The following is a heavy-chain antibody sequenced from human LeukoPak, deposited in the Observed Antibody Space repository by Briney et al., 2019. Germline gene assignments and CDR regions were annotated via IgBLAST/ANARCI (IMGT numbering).Heavy chain of an antibody. CDR2: IYPVDSDT. CDR1: GNSFTSYW. D-gene: IGHD5-24*01. J-gene: IGHJ4*02. V-gene: IGHV5-51*01. Sequence: GEALKISCKGSGNSFTSYWIGWVRQMPVKGLEWMGIIYPVDSDTRYSPSFQGQVTISADKSISTAYLQWSSTKASDSALYYCARLDGYNSAYWGQGTLVTVSS. CDR3: ARLDGYNSAY.